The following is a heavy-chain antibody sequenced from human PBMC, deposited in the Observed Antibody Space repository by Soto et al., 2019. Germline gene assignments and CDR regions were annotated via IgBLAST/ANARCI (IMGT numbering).Heavy chain of an antibody. Sequence: QVQLVQSGAEVKKPGASVKVSCKASGYTFTGYYMHWVRQAPGQGLEWMGWINPNSGGTNYAQKFQGWVTMTRGTSISTASMELSRLRSDDTAVYYCASGGRYGDYVGEYFQHWGQGTLVTVSS. J-gene: IGHJ1*01. CDR1: GYTFTGYY. D-gene: IGHD4-17*01. CDR2: INPNSGGT. CDR3: ASGGRYGDYVGEYFQH. V-gene: IGHV1-2*04.